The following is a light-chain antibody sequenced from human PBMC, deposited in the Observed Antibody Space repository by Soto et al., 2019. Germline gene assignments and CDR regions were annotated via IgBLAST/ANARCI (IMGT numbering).Light chain of an antibody. J-gene: IGKJ1*01. CDR1: QSVSSN. Sequence: EVGRTQNTATLSVSPGERATLSCGASQSVSSNFASYQQKPGQAPRLLIYDASTRATSIPARFSGSGSGTEFTLTICSLQSEDFALYCCQQYKKWPRTFG. CDR2: DAS. CDR3: QQYKKWPRT. V-gene: IGKV3-15*01.